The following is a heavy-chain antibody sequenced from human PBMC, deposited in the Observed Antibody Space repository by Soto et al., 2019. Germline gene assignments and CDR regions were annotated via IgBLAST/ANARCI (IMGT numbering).Heavy chain of an antibody. Sequence: PSQTLSLTCAIYGDSVSSNSAAWNWIRQSTSRGLEWLGRTYYRSKWYNDYAKSVKSRITINPDTSKNQFSLQLNSVTPEDTAVYYCAGDYDYIWGPPRFDYWGQGTLVTVSS. CDR2: TYYRSKWYN. V-gene: IGHV6-1*01. D-gene: IGHD3-16*01. CDR3: AGDYDYIWGPPRFDY. J-gene: IGHJ4*02. CDR1: GDSVSSNSAA.